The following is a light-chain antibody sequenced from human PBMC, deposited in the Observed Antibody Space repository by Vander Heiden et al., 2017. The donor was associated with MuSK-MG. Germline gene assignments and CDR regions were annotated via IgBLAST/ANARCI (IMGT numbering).Light chain of an antibody. CDR2: AAS. CDR1: QSISSY. CDR3: QQSYSTPIT. J-gene: IGKJ5*01. V-gene: IGKV1-39*01. Sequence: IQMTQFPSSLSASVGDRVTITCRASQSISSYLNWYQQKPGKAPKLLIYAASSLQSGVPSGFSSSGSGTDFTLTISSLQPEDFTTYYCQQSYSTPITFGHGTRLEIK.